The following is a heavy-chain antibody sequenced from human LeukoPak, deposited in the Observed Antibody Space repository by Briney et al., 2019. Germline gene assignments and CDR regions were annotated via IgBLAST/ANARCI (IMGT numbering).Heavy chain of an antibody. CDR1: GGSISNYY. V-gene: IGHV4-59*01. D-gene: IGHD4-17*01. J-gene: IGHJ5*02. Sequence: SETLSLTCTVSGGSISNYYWSWIRQPPGKGLEWIGYIFYSGSTNYNPSLKSRVTTSVDTSKNQFSLKLSSVTAADTAVYYCARDAQNDYGDYADWFDPWGQGTLVTVSS. CDR3: ARDAQNDYGDYADWFDP. CDR2: IFYSGST.